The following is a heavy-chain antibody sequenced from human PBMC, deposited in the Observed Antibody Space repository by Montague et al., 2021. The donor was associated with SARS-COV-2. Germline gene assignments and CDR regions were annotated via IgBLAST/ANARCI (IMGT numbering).Heavy chain of an antibody. CDR2: VNSYGSNT. CDR1: GFTFSNYW. J-gene: IGHJ5*02. V-gene: IGHV3-74*01. Sequence: SLRLSCAASGFTFSNYWMHWVRQAPGKGLVWVSRVNSYGSNTNYADSVKGRFAISRDNAKNTLYLQMNSLRAEDTAVYYCAREGSYYDSSGYYQDWWFDPWGQGPWATFSS. D-gene: IGHD3-22*01. CDR3: AREGSYYDSSGYYQDWWFDP.